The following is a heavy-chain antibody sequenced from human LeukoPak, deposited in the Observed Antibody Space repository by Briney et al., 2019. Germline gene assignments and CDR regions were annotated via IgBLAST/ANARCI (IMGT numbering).Heavy chain of an antibody. Sequence: PGGSLRLSCAASGFTFSSYAMSWVRQVPGKGLEWVSSTSASGETSYHAESVKGRFTISRDNSKNTLYLQMNSLRAEDTALYYCAKHRGQYFDYWGQGTLVTVSS. CDR2: TSASGETS. V-gene: IGHV3-23*01. D-gene: IGHD5-12*01. CDR1: GFTFSSYA. CDR3: AKHRGQYFDY. J-gene: IGHJ4*02.